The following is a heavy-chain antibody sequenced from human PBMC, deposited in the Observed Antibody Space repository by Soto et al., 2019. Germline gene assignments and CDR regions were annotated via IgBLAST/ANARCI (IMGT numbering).Heavy chain of an antibody. CDR3: ARAYSAGPFDY. CDR2: INPSGGST. D-gene: IGHD2-21*01. Sequence: ASVKVSCKASGYTFTSYYMHWVRLAPGQGLEWMGIINPSGGSTSYAQKFQGRVTMTRDTSTSTVYMELSSLRSEDTAVYYCARAYSAGPFDYWGQGTLVTVSS. V-gene: IGHV1-46*01. CDR1: GYTFTSYY. J-gene: IGHJ4*02.